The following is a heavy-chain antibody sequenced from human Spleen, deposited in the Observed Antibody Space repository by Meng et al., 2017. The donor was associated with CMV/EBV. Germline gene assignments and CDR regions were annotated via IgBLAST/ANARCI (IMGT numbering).Heavy chain of an antibody. J-gene: IGHJ6*02. CDR3: ARDFDPDNTLRLNYYFGVDV. D-gene: IGHD3-3*01. CDR1: GGSFNTYA. Sequence: SVKVSCKASGGSFNTYAFNWVRQAPGQGPEWMGGIIPFYGKANYAEKFLGRVIITTDDSTTTAYMELISLRSDDTALYYCARDFDPDNTLRLNYYFGVDVWGQGTTVTVSS. CDR2: IIPFYGKA. V-gene: IGHV1-69*05.